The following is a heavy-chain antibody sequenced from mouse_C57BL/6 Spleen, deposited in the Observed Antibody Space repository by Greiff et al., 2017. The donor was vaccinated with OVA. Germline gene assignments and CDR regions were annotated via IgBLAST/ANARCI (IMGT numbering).Heavy chain of an antibody. J-gene: IGHJ3*01. V-gene: IGHV1-5*01. CDR1: GYTFTSYW. CDR2: IYPGNSDT. Sequence: VQLQQSGTVLARPGASVKMSCKTSGYTFTSYWMHWVKQRPGQGLEWIGAIYPGNSDTSYNQKFKGKAKLTAVTSASTAYMELSSLTNEDSAVYYCTRSIYYSNPRFAYWGQGTLVTVSA. CDR3: TRSIYYSNPRFAY. D-gene: IGHD2-5*01.